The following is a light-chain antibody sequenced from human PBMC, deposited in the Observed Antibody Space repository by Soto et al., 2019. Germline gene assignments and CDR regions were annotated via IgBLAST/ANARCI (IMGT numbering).Light chain of an antibody. J-gene: IGKJ5*01. CDR1: QSFSRR. CDR2: GAS. V-gene: IGKV3-20*01. Sequence: EIVLPQSPGTLSLSPGGRATLSCRASQSFSRRLAWYQHRPGQSPRLLISGASMRASGVPVRFSGSGSGTDFTLTISRLEPEDFAVYYCQHYGETPITFGLGTRLEIK. CDR3: QHYGETPIT.